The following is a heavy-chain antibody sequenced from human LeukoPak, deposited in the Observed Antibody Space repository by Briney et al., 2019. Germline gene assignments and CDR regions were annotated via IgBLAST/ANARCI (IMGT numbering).Heavy chain of an antibody. V-gene: IGHV3-48*03. CDR2: ISSSGSTI. CDR1: GFTFSSYE. CDR3: ARESCSGGSCYLDY. D-gene: IGHD2-15*01. Sequence: QPAGSLRLSCAASGFTFSSYEMNWVRQAPGKGLEWVSYISSSGSTIYYADSVKGRFTISRDNAKNSLYLQMNNLRAEDTAVYYCARESCSGGSCYLDYWGQGTLVTVSS. J-gene: IGHJ4*02.